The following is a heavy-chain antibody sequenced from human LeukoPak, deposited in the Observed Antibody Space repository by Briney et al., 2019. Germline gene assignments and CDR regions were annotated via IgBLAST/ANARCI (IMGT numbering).Heavy chain of an antibody. V-gene: IGHV4-34*01. D-gene: IGHD3-3*01. CDR1: GGSISGYY. CDR3: ARDHTRITIFGVVPPDWYFDL. Sequence: PSETLSLTCTVSGGSISGYYWSWIRQPPGKGLEWSGEINHSGSTNYNPSLKSRVTISVDTSKNQFSLKLRSVTAADTAVYYCARDHTRITIFGVVPPDWYFDLWGRGTLVTVSS. J-gene: IGHJ2*01. CDR2: INHSGST.